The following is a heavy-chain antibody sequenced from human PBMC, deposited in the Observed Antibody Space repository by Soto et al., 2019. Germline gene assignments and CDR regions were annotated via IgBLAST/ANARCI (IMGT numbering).Heavy chain of an antibody. J-gene: IGHJ5*02. CDR1: GVTFSGYY. D-gene: IGHD1-1*01. Sequence: SETLSLTCAAYGVTFSGYYWSWIRQPPGKGLEWIGEINHSGSTNYNPSLKSRVTISVDTSKNQFSRKLSSVTAADTAVYYGARDNLERRTWCGPPWGQGTLVTVSS. CDR3: ARDNLERRTWCGPP. CDR2: INHSGST. V-gene: IGHV4-34*01.